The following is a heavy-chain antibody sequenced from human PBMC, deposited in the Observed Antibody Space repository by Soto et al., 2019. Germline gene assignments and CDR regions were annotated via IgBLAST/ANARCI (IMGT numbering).Heavy chain of an antibody. CDR2: IKLDGSEE. Sequence: PGGSLRLSCAASGFTLSNYWMSWVRQAPGKGLEWVANIKLDGSEEYYVDSVKGRFTISRDNAKNSLYLQMNSLRAEGTAVYYCARGYCTSASCYPNWFGPWGQGTL. V-gene: IGHV3-7*03. CDR3: ARGYCTSASCYPNWFGP. J-gene: IGHJ5*02. D-gene: IGHD2-2*01. CDR1: GFTLSNYW.